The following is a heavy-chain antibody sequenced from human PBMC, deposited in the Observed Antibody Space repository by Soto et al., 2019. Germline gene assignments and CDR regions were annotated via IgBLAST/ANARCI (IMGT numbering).Heavy chain of an antibody. CDR3: ARGLLRSGFDT. D-gene: IGHD6-25*01. CDR2: TFYRSKWYN. V-gene: IGHV6-1*01. CDR1: GDSVSSDSVA. J-gene: IGHJ5*02. Sequence: SQTLSLTCAISGDSVSSDSVAWNWIRQSPSKGLEWLGRTFYRSKWYNEYPVSVRGRITINPDTSKNQFSLHLNSVTPEDTAVYYCARGLLRSGFDTWGQGTLVTVYS.